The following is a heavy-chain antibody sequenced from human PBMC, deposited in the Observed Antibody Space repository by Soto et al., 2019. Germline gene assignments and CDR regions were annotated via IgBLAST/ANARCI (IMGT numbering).Heavy chain of an antibody. CDR1: GFTFSSYA. D-gene: IGHD6-13*01. Sequence: GGSLRLSCAASGFTFSSYAMSWVRQAPGKGLEWVSVIYSGGSTYYADSVKGRFTISRDNSKNTLYLQMNSLRAEDTAVYYCAREYSSSWDYYYYMDVWGKGTTVTVSS. J-gene: IGHJ6*03. CDR2: IYSGGST. CDR3: AREYSSSWDYYYYMDV. V-gene: IGHV3-66*01.